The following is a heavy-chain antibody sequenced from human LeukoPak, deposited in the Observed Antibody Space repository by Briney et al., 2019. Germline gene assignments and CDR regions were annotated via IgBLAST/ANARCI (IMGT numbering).Heavy chain of an antibody. CDR3: ARPYYVIWSAYVY. CDR2: ISNGGGST. CDR1: GFTFSSYA. Sequence: GGSLRLSCSASGFTFSSYAMHWVRQAPGKGLECVSAISNGGGSTQYTNSVRGRFIISRDNSKNTLYLQMGSLRAEDMAVYYCARPYYVIWSAYVYWGQGTLVTVSS. D-gene: IGHD3-3*01. V-gene: IGHV3-64*01. J-gene: IGHJ4*02.